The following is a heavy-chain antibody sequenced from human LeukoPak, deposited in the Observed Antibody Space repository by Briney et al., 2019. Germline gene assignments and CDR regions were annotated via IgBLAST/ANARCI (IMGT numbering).Heavy chain of an antibody. D-gene: IGHD3-9*01. Sequence: SETLSLTCTVSGGSISSYYWSWIRQPPGKGLEWIGYIYYSGSTYYNPSLKSRVTISVDTSKNQFSLKLSSVTAADTAVYYCARDRNYDILTGYYYGMDVWGQGTTVTVSS. V-gene: IGHV4-59*06. J-gene: IGHJ6*02. CDR2: IYYSGST. CDR1: GGSISSYY. CDR3: ARDRNYDILTGYYYGMDV.